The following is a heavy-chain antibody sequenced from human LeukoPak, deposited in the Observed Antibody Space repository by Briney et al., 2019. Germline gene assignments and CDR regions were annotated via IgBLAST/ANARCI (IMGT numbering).Heavy chain of an antibody. Sequence: PGGSLRLSCAASGFTFSSYSMNWVRQAPGKGLEWVSSISSSSSYIYYADSVKGRFTISRDNAKNTLYLQMNSLRAEDTAVYYCATFIGSYHVVAARQLHTHYWGQGTLVTVSS. V-gene: IGHV3-21*04. CDR1: GFTFSSYS. D-gene: IGHD1-26*01. CDR2: ISSSSSYI. J-gene: IGHJ4*02. CDR3: ATFIGSYHVVAARQLHTHY.